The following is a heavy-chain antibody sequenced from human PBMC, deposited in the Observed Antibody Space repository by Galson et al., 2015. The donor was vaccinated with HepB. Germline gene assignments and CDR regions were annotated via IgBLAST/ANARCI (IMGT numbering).Heavy chain of an antibody. CDR3: ARGYSSSWYSPLDY. D-gene: IGHD6-13*01. Sequence: SLRLSCAASGFTFSSYSMNWVRQAPGKGLEWVAVISYDGSNKYYADSVKGRFTISRDNSKNTLYLQMNSLRAEDTAVYYCARGYSSSWYSPLDYWGQGTLVTVSS. V-gene: IGHV3-30*03. CDR1: GFTFSSYS. J-gene: IGHJ4*02. CDR2: ISYDGSNK.